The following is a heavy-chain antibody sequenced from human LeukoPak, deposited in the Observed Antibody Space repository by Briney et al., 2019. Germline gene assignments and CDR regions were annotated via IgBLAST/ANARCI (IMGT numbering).Heavy chain of an antibody. Sequence: GGSLRLSCAASGFTFSSYAMSWVRQAPGKGLEWVSAISGSGGSTYYADSVKGRFTISRDNSKNTLYLQMNSLRAEDTAVYYCAKEVVPAAADAYYYYGMDVWGQGTTVTVSS. V-gene: IGHV3-23*01. CDR3: AKEVVPAAADAYYYYGMDV. J-gene: IGHJ6*02. CDR2: ISGSGGST. D-gene: IGHD2-2*01. CDR1: GFTFSSYA.